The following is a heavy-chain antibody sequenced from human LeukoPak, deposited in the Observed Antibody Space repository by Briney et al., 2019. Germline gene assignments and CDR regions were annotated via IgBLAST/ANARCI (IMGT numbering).Heavy chain of an antibody. Sequence: SETLSLTCAVSGYSISSGYYWGWIRPPPGKGLEWIGIIYYSGSTYYNPSLKSRVTISVDPSKNQFSLKLSSVTAADTAVYYCARHSGYSYGYAYYYYYMDVWGKGTTVTVSS. CDR2: IYYSGST. V-gene: IGHV4-38-2*01. D-gene: IGHD5-18*01. J-gene: IGHJ6*03. CDR3: ARHSGYSYGYAYYYYYMDV. CDR1: GYSISSGYY.